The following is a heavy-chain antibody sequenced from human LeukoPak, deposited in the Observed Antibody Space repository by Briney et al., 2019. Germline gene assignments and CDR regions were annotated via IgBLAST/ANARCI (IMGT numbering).Heavy chain of an antibody. J-gene: IGHJ6*03. D-gene: IGHD2-2*01. Sequence: SSVKVSCKASGGTFSSYAISWVRQAPGQGLEWMGGIIPIFGTANYAQKFQGRVTITADESTSTAYMELSSLRSEDTAVYYCARDFGAAATYYYYMDVWGKGTTVTVSS. V-gene: IGHV1-69*01. CDR1: GGTFSSYA. CDR3: ARDFGAAATYYYYMDV. CDR2: IIPIFGTA.